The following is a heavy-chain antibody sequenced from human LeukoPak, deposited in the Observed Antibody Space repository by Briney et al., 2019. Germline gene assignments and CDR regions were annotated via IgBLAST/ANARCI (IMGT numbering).Heavy chain of an antibody. CDR2: ISAYNGNT. CDR3: ARDHPGINADFENPLDF. CDR1: GYTFTSYG. J-gene: IGHJ4*02. D-gene: IGHD1-1*01. V-gene: IGHV1-18*01. Sequence: GASVKVSCKASGYTFTSYGISWVRQAPGQGLEWMGWISAYNGNTNYAQKFQGRVTMTTDTSTSTAYMELRSLRSDDTAVYYCARDHPGINADFENPLDFWGQGTLVAVSS.